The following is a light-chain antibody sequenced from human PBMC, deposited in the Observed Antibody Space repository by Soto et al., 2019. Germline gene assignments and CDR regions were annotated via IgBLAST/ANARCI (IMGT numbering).Light chain of an antibody. CDR2: EDI. CDR3: CSYAGRTTWV. CDR1: SSDGGSYNL. V-gene: IGLV2-23*01. Sequence: QAFLHHPASVSRSPGQAITISCTGTSSDGGSYNLVSWYRHHPGKAPKLMIYEDIKRPSGVSNRFSGSKSGNTASLTISGLQAEDEADYYCCSYAGRTTWVFGGGTKVTVL. J-gene: IGLJ3*02.